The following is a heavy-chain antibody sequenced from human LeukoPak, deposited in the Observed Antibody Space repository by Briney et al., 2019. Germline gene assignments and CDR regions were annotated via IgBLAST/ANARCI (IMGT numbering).Heavy chain of an antibody. CDR2: INPNSGGT. Sequence: GASVKVSCKASGYTFTGYYMHWVRQAPGQGLEWMGWINPNSGGTNYAQKFQGRVSMTRDTSISTAYMELSRLRSDDTAVYYCARVGYSSGWYDFDYGGQGTLVTVSS. J-gene: IGHJ4*02. V-gene: IGHV1-2*02. CDR1: GYTFTGYY. D-gene: IGHD6-19*01. CDR3: ARVGYSSGWYDFDY.